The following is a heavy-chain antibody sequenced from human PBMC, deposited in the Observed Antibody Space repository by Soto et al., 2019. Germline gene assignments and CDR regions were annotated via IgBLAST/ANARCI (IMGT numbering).Heavy chain of an antibody. CDR3: TTAPHYFVDGGGCYPNDY. CDR2: IKSNAEGTTT. V-gene: IGHV3-15*01. D-gene: IGHD2-21*01. J-gene: IGHJ4*02. Sequence: GGSLRLSCAASGFTFSNSWMSWVRQAPGKGLEWVGGIKSNAEGTTTDYAAPVKGRFTISRDDSKNTMYMQLNNLKTEDTALYYWTTAPHYFVDGGGCYPNDYWGQGTLVTVSS. CDR1: GFTFSNSW.